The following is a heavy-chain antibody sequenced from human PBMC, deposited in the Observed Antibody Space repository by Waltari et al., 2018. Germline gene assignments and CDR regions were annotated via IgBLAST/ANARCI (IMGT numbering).Heavy chain of an antibody. CDR2: IYHSGST. D-gene: IGHD4-17*01. CDR1: GYSISSGYY. J-gene: IGHJ6*02. CDR3: ARAATVTTDYYYYGMDV. V-gene: IGHV4-38-2*01. Sequence: QVQLQESGPGLVKPSETLSLTCAVSGYSISSGYYWGWIRKPPGKGLEWIGSIYHSGSTYYNPSLKSRVTISVDTSKNQFSLKLSSVTAADTAVYYCARAATVTTDYYYYGMDVWGQGTTVTVSS.